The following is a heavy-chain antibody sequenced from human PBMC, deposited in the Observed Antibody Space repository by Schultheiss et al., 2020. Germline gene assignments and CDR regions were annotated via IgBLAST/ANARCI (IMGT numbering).Heavy chain of an antibody. CDR3: ARDLGQPRTGYYYYYGMDV. D-gene: IGHD1-1*01. CDR2: IKQDGSEK. Sequence: GGSLRLSCAASGFTFSSYWMSWVRQAPGKGLEWVANIKQDGSEKYYVDSVKGRFTISRDNAKNSLYLQMNSLRAEDTAVYYCARDLGQPRTGYYYYYGMDVWGQGTTVTVSS. CDR1: GFTFSSYW. V-gene: IGHV3-7*03. J-gene: IGHJ6*02.